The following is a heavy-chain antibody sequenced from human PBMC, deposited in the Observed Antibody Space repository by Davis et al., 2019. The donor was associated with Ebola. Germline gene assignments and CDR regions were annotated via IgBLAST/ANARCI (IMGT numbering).Heavy chain of an antibody. J-gene: IGHJ4*02. Sequence: AASVKVSCKASGYTFTGYYMHWVRQAPGQGLEWMGWINPNSGGTNYAQKFQGRVTMTRDTSISTAYMELSRLRSDDTAVYYCARAYGGSGNFDYWGQGTLVTVSS. V-gene: IGHV1-2*02. CDR2: INPNSGGT. CDR3: ARAYGGSGNFDY. CDR1: GYTFTGYY. D-gene: IGHD3-10*01.